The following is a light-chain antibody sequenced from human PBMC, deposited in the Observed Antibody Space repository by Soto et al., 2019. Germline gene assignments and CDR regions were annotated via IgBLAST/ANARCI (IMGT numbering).Light chain of an antibody. CDR1: QGISSY. V-gene: IGKV1-27*01. Sequence: DIQMTQSPSSLSASVGDRVTVTCRASQGISSYLAWYQQKPGKVTKLLIYAASTLQPGVPSRFSGSGSGTDFTLTISSLPPEDVATYYCQKYDSAASLTFGGGTKVEIK. CDR3: QKYDSAASLT. CDR2: AAS. J-gene: IGKJ4*01.